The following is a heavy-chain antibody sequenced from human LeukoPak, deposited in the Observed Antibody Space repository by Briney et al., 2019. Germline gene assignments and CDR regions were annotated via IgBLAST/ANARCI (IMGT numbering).Heavy chain of an antibody. Sequence: ASVKVSCKVSGYTLTELSMHWVRQAPGQGLDWMGIINPSGDSATYAQKFQGRVTMTRDTSTSTLYMELSSLRSEDTAIYYCARDSSTSAQDYWGQGTLVTVSS. CDR1: GYTLTELS. CDR2: INPSGDSA. V-gene: IGHV1-46*01. D-gene: IGHD6-6*01. CDR3: ARDSSTSAQDY. J-gene: IGHJ4*02.